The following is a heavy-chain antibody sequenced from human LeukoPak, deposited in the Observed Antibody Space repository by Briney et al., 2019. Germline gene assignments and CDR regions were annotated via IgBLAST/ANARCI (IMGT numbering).Heavy chain of an antibody. Sequence: GGSLRLSCAASGFTVSSNYMNWVHQAPGKGLEWVSVIYSGGSTYYADSVKGRFTISRDNSKNTLYLQMNSLRAEDTAVYYCATSNGWYPNFDYWGQGTLVTVSS. CDR2: IYSGGST. V-gene: IGHV3-53*01. CDR3: ATSNGWYPNFDY. D-gene: IGHD6-19*01. CDR1: GFTVSSNY. J-gene: IGHJ4*02.